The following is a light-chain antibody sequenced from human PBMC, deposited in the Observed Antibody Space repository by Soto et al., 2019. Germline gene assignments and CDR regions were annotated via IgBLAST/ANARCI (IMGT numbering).Light chain of an antibody. CDR1: QDISNY. CDR3: QQYDNLPLT. J-gene: IGKJ4*01. Sequence: DIQMTQSPSSLSASVGDRVTITCQASQDISNYLNWYQQKPGKTPKLLIYDASNLETGVPSRFSGSGSATDFTFTISSLQPEDIATYYCQQYDNLPLTFGGATKVEIK. V-gene: IGKV1-33*01. CDR2: DAS.